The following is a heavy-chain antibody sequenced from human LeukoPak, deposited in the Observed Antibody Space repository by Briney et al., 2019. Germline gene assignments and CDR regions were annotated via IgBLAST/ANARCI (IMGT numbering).Heavy chain of an antibody. CDR3: ARDRYSDYDWDFYYYGMDV. CDR2: IHYSGRT. CDR1: DGSVSSADFY. Sequence: SETLSLTCSVSDGSVSSADFYWSWIRQHPGKGLEWIGHIHYSGRTYYNPSLKSRVAISLDTSKNQFSLKLGSVTAADTAVYYCARDRYSDYDWDFYYYGMDVWGKGTTVTVSS. J-gene: IGHJ6*04. D-gene: IGHD5-12*01. V-gene: IGHV4-31*03.